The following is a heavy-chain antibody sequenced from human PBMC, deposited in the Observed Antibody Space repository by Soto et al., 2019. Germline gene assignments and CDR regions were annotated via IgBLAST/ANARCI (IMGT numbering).Heavy chain of an antibody. D-gene: IGHD6-19*01. CDR1: GFSLITGAVG. V-gene: IGHV2-5*02. CDR3: AHTYSSGWGQINYFDY. Sequence: QITLKESGPTLVKPTQTLTLTCTFSGFSLITGAVGVGWIRQPPGKALEWLALIYWDDDKRYSPSLESRLTITKDTSRNQVVLTMTSMDPADTATYYCAHTYSSGWGQINYFDYWGQGTLVTVSS. CDR2: IYWDDDK. J-gene: IGHJ4*02.